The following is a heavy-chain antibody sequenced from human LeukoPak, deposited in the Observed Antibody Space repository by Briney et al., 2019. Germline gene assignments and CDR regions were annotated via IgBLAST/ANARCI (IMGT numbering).Heavy chain of an antibody. Sequence: GGSLRLSCAASGFTFSSYAMSWVRQAPGKGLDWVSTISSSDSSTYYADSVKGRFTISRDNSKNTLFLQMNSLRPEDTAVYYCAKAGTTVTSSDFDDWGQGTLVTVSS. CDR3: AKAGTTVTSSDFDD. CDR2: ISSSDSST. CDR1: GFTFSSYA. J-gene: IGHJ4*02. D-gene: IGHD4-17*01. V-gene: IGHV3-23*01.